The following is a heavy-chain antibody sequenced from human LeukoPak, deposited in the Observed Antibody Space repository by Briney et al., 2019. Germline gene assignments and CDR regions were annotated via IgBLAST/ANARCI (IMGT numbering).Heavy chain of an antibody. CDR3: ATYTHWVAGDV. CDR1: GFTFSDSW. CDR2: MNQDGSEK. V-gene: IGHV3-7*01. Sequence: GGSLRLSCAASGFTFSDSWMSWVRQAPGKGLEWVAHMNQDGSEKDYVDSVKGRFTISSDNTRNSLYLQMGGLRAEDTAVYYCATYTHWVAGDVWGQGTTVTVSS. J-gene: IGHJ6*02. D-gene: IGHD3-16*01.